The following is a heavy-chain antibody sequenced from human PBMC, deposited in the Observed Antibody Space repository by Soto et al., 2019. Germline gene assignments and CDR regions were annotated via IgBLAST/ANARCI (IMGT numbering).Heavy chain of an antibody. CDR3: ARERITMVRGYYGMDV. Sequence: QVQLVQSGAEVKKPGASEKVSCKASGYTFSDYYIHWVRQAPGQGLQWMGITNSGGGSTSYAQKFQGRVTMTSDTSTSTVYMELSSLRSEDTAVYYCARERITMVRGYYGMDVWGQGTTVTVSS. V-gene: IGHV1-46*01. CDR1: GYTFSDYY. J-gene: IGHJ6*02. CDR2: TNSGGGST. D-gene: IGHD3-10*01.